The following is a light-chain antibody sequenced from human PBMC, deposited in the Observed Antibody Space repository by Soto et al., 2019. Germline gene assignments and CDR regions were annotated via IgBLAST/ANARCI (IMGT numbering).Light chain of an antibody. Sequence: QSALTQPASVSGSPGQSITISCTGSTSDIGLYNHVSWYQHFPGKAPRLMIYEVSSRPSGVSSRFSGSKSGNTASLTISGLQAEDESHYYCSSSTARDTLLFGGGTKVTVL. J-gene: IGLJ2*01. CDR2: EVS. CDR1: TSDIGLYNH. V-gene: IGLV2-14*01. CDR3: SSSTARDTLL.